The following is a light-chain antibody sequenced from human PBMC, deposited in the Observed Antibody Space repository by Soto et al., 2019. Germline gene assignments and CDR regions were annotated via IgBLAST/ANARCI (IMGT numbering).Light chain of an antibody. CDR3: QHLNNYPAII. J-gene: IGKJ4*01. CDR1: QDISSY. CDR2: AAS. Sequence: DIQLTQSPSFLSASVGDRDTITCRASQDISSYLAWYQQKPGKAPNLLIFAASTLHSGVPSRFSGSGSGTEFTLTVSSLQPEDFATYYCQHLNNYPAIIFCGGTKVEIK. V-gene: IGKV1-9*01.